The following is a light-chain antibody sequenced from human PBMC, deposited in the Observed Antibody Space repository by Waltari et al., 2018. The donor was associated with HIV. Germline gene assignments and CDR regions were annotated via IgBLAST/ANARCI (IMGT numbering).Light chain of an antibody. Sequence: QMAQSPASLSASIGDRVTITCRSSRAIDRSLAWFQQKPGQSPMALIYATSILHTGVPARFNGSRSGTEFALTIANLEAADFGTYYCQQYDDLPRTFGGGT. CDR2: ATS. V-gene: IGKV1-16*01. J-gene: IGKJ4*01. CDR1: RAIDRS. CDR3: QQYDDLPRT.